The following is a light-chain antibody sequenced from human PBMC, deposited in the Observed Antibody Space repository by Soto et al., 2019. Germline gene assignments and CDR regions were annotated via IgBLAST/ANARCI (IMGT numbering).Light chain of an antibody. CDR1: SSNIGTNT. CDR2: SDN. Sequence: QSVLTQPPSASGTPGQRVTISCFGSSSNIGTNTVIWYQQLPGAAPKLLIYSDNQRPSGVPDRFSGSKSGTSASLAISGLQSEDEADYYCAAWDVSLVVFGGGTKVTVL. J-gene: IGLJ2*01. CDR3: AAWDVSLVV. V-gene: IGLV1-44*01.